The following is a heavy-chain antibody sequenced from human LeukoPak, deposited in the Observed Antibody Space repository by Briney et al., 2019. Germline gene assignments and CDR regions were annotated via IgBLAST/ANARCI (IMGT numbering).Heavy chain of an antibody. CDR2: LNGDGTNI. CDR3: ARSQSGVFDV. CDR1: GFTFSNYW. J-gene: IGHJ3*01. D-gene: IGHD2-8*01. Sequence: GGSLRLSCVASGFTFSNYWMQWVRQVPGKGLVWASRLNGDGTNIIYADSVKGRFTISRDNAESTLYLQMNSLRAEDTALYYCARSQSGVFDVWGQGTMVTVSS. V-gene: IGHV3-74*01.